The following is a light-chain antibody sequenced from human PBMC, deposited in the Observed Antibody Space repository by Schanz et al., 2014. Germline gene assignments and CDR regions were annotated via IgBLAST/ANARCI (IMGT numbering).Light chain of an antibody. CDR1: SSDVGGYNY. CDR2: DVS. CDR3: NSYGGSNNLV. V-gene: IGLV2-11*01. Sequence: QSALTQPRSVSGSPGQSVTISCTGTSSDVGGYNYVSWYQQHPGKVPKLMIYDVSKRPSGVPDRFSGSKSGNTASLTISGLQAEDEADYYCNSYGGSNNLVFGGGTKLTVL. J-gene: IGLJ2*01.